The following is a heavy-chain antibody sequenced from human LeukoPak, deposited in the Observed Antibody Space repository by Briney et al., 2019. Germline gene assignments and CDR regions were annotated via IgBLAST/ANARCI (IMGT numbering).Heavy chain of an antibody. V-gene: IGHV3-7*03. J-gene: IGHJ4*02. CDR2: IKQDGSEK. Sequence: GGSLRLSCAASGFTFSSYWMSWVRQAPGKGLEWVANIKQDGSEKYYVDSVKGRFTISRDNAKNSLYLQMNSLRAEDTAVYYCAREYYDFWSGYYRGPHSDYWGQGTLVTVSS. CDR1: GFTFSSYW. CDR3: AREYYDFWSGYYRGPHSDY. D-gene: IGHD3-3*01.